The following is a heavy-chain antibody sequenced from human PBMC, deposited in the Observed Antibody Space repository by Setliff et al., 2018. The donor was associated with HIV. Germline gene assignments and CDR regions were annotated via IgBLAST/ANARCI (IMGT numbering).Heavy chain of an antibody. V-gene: IGHV4-59*12. CDR2: IYYSGST. Sequence: SETPSLTCTVSGGSISSDYWSWIRQPPGKGLEWIGYIYYSGSTNYNPSLKSRVTISVDRSGNQFSLRLTSVTAADTAVYYCARAGFGELFPEVFDYWGQGALVTVSS. J-gene: IGHJ4*02. CDR3: ARAGFGELFPEVFDY. D-gene: IGHD3-10*01. CDR1: GGSISSDY.